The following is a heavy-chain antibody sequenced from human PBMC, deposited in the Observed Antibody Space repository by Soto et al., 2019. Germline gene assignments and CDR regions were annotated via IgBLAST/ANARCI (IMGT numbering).Heavy chain of an antibody. V-gene: IGHV3-23*01. Sequence: GGSLRLSCAASGFTFSSYAMSWVRQAPGKGLEWVSAISGSGGSTYYADSVKGRFTISRDNSKNTLYLQMNSLRAEDTAVYYCAKALGPYSSSPRRLNWFDPWGQGTLVTVSS. CDR2: ISGSGGST. D-gene: IGHD6-6*01. CDR3: AKALGPYSSSPRRLNWFDP. J-gene: IGHJ5*02. CDR1: GFTFSSYA.